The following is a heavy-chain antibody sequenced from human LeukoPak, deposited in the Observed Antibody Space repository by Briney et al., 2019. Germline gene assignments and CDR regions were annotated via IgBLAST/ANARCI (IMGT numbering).Heavy chain of an antibody. D-gene: IGHD3-22*01. CDR1: GGSISSSSYY. CDR2: IYYSGST. Sequence: PSETLSLTCTVSGGSISSSSYYWGWIRQPPGKGLEWIGSIYYSGSTYYNPSLKSRVTISVDTSKNQFSLKLSSVTAADTAVYYCARHTYYYDSSGYYYSRLPDYYYYYYMDVWGKGTTVTISS. J-gene: IGHJ6*03. V-gene: IGHV4-39*01. CDR3: ARHTYYYDSSGYYYSRLPDYYYYYYMDV.